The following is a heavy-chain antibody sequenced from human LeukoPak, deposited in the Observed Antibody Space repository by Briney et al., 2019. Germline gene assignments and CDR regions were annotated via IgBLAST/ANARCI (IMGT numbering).Heavy chain of an antibody. J-gene: IGHJ4*02. V-gene: IGHV4-59*01. Sequence: SETLSLTCTVSGGSISSYYWSWIRQPPGKGLEWIGYIYYSGSTNYNPSLKSRVTISVDTSKNQFSLKLTSVTAADTAVYYCARGTMTTVTYYSDYWGQGTLVTVSS. CDR2: IYYSGST. D-gene: IGHD4-17*01. CDR3: ARGTMTTVTYYSDY. CDR1: GGSISSYY.